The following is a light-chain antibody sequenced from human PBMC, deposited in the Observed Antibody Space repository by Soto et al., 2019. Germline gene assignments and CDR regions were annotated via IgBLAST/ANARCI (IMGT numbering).Light chain of an antibody. Sequence: QSALTQPASVSGSPGQSITISCTGTNSDIWIYNLVSWYQQHPGKVPKVMIYEVTKRPSGVSDRFSGSKSGNTASLTISGLQAEDEADYYCCSYAGSTTFVVFGGGTKVTVL. J-gene: IGLJ2*01. CDR2: EVT. CDR3: CSYAGSTTFVV. CDR1: NSDIWIYNL. V-gene: IGLV2-23*02.